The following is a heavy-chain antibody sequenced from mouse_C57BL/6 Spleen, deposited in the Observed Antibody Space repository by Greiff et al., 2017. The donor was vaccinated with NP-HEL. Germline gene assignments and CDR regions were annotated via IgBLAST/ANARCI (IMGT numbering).Heavy chain of an antibody. D-gene: IGHD2-4*01. CDR1: GYTFTSYW. CDR3: AIVGGLRRSDY. Sequence: QVQLQQPGAELARPGTSVKLSCKASGYTFTSYWMHWVKQRPGQGLEWIGVIDPSDSYTNYNQKFKGKATLTVDTSSSTAYMQLSSLTSEDSAVYYCAIVGGLRRSDYWGQGTTLTVSS. V-gene: IGHV1-59*01. J-gene: IGHJ2*01. CDR2: IDPSDSYT.